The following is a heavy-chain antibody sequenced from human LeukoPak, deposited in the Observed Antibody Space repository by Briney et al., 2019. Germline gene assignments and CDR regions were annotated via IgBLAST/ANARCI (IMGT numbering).Heavy chain of an antibody. V-gene: IGHV3-23*01. CDR3: AKDARRTSGWYFFDY. D-gene: IGHD6-19*01. CDR1: GFAFSNQA. J-gene: IGHJ4*02. Sequence: PGGSLRLSCAASGFAFSNQAMGWVRQASGEGLEWGSVISDSGDITYYADSVKGRFTISRDNSKNTLFLQMNSLRADDTAVYYCAKDARRTSGWYFFDYWGQGTLVTVSS. CDR2: ISDSGDIT.